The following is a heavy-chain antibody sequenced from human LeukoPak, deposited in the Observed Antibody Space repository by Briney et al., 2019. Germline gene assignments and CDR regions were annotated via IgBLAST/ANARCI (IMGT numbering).Heavy chain of an antibody. CDR1: GFTFSSYA. Sequence: PGGSLRLSCAASGFTFSSYAMSWVRQAPGKGLEWVSATSGSGSSTYYADSVKGRFTISRDNSKNTLYLQMNSLRAEDTAVYYCAKDGGGAAAGSVIFDYWGQGTLVTVSS. J-gene: IGHJ4*02. CDR2: TSGSGSST. D-gene: IGHD6-13*01. V-gene: IGHV3-23*01. CDR3: AKDGGGAAAGSVIFDY.